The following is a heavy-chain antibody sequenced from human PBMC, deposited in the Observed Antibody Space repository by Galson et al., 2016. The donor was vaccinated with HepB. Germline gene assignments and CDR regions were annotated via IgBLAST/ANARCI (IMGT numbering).Heavy chain of an antibody. V-gene: IGHV4-39*01. CDR2: IYYTGNT. Sequence: SETLSLTCTASGGSISNNYFYWGWVRQPPGKGLEWIGSIYYTGNTYYNPSLKSRLTIFIDTSKNQFSLRLSAVTVAERGVYYCARHMFSSGPPSPFYYFGMDVWGPGTTVTVSS. CDR3: ARHMFSSGPPSPFYYFGMDV. J-gene: IGHJ6*02. CDR1: GGSISNNYFY. D-gene: IGHD6-19*01.